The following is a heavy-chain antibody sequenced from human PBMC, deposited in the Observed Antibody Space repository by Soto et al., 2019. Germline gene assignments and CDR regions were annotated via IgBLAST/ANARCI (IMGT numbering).Heavy chain of an antibody. CDR1: GGSINSYY. J-gene: IGHJ3*02. D-gene: IGHD3-16*01. CDR3: ARVGGGAFDI. V-gene: IGHV4-59*01. Sequence: QVQLQESGPGLVKPSETLSLTCTVSGGSINSYYWSWIRQPPGKGLEWIGYIYYSGSTNYNPSLKSRVTISVDTSKNQFSLKLSSVTAAHTAVYYCARVGGGAFDIWGQGTMVTVSS. CDR2: IYYSGST.